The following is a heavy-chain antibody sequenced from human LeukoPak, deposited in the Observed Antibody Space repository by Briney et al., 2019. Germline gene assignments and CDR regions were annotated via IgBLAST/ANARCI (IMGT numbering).Heavy chain of an antibody. J-gene: IGHJ4*02. Sequence: GGSLRLSCAASGFTVSSNYMSWVRQAPGKGLEWVSVIYSGGSTYYADSVKGRFTISRDNSKNTLYLQMNSLRAEDTAVYYCAKPWVPAAAVWYFDYWGQGTLVTVSS. CDR2: IYSGGST. V-gene: IGHV3-53*01. CDR1: GFTVSSNY. D-gene: IGHD2-2*01. CDR3: AKPWVPAAAVWYFDY.